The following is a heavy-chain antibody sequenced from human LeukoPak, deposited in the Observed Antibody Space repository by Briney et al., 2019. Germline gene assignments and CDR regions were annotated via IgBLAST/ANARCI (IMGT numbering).Heavy chain of an antibody. Sequence: PSETLSLTCTVSGGSISSYYWGWIRQPPGKGLEWIGSIYYSGSTYYNPSLKSRVTISVDTSKNQFSLKLSSVTAADTAVYYCARHDPMVRGVIGSWFDYWGQGTLVTVSS. CDR2: IYYSGST. V-gene: IGHV4-39*01. J-gene: IGHJ4*02. CDR3: ARHDPMVRGVIGSWFDY. CDR1: GGSISSYY. D-gene: IGHD3-10*01.